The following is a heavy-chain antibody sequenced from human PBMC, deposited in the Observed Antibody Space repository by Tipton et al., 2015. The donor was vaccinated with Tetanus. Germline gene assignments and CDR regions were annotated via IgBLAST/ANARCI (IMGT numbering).Heavy chain of an antibody. Sequence: TLSLTCTVSGGSVSSGSYYWNWIRQPPGKGLEWIGYISYSGSSSFNPSLYGRVTMSVDKSKNQFSLKLTSATAADTAVYYCTRDPYYGGYGWFDAWGQGALVSVSA. CDR1: GGSVSSGSYY. CDR3: TRDPYYGGYGWFDA. D-gene: IGHD2-21*01. V-gene: IGHV4-61*01. J-gene: IGHJ5*02. CDR2: ISYSGSS.